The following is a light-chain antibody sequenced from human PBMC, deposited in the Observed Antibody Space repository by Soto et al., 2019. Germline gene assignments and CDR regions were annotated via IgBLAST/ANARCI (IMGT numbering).Light chain of an antibody. V-gene: IGKV3-20*01. Sequence: EIVLTQSPGTLSLSPGERATLSCRASQSVSSSYLAWYQQKPGQAPRLLIYGASRRGTGIPDRFSGSGSGTDFTLTISRLEPEDFAVYYCQQYGSSRTFGQGTKVEIK. CDR2: GAS. CDR3: QQYGSSRT. CDR1: QSVSSSY. J-gene: IGKJ1*01.